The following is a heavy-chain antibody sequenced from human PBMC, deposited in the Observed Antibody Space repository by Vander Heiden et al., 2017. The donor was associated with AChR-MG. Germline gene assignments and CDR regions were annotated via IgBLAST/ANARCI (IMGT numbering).Heavy chain of an antibody. CDR3: ARHLWGSRAEYYFDF. V-gene: IGHV4-39*01. J-gene: IGHJ4*02. CDR1: GASIPRGTYN. CDR2: IYNSGST. Sequence: QLQLQESGPGLVKPSETLSLTCTAPGASIPRGTYNWGWVRRAPGQGLEWLGNIYNSGSTYYNPSLKSRVTISADTSKNQFSLNLTSVTAADTAIYFCARHLWGSRAEYYFDFWGQGTLVTVSS. D-gene: IGHD3-16*01.